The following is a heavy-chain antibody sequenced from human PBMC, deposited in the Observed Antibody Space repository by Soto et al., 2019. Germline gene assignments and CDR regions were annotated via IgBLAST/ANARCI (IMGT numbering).Heavy chain of an antibody. CDR3: ASDATADDAFDI. J-gene: IGHJ3*02. CDR1: GFTFSSYS. V-gene: IGHV3-21*01. CDR2: ISSSSRYI. Sequence: PGRSLRLSCAASGFTFSSYSMTWVCQAPGKGLEWVSSISSSSRYIYCADSVKGRFTISRDNAKNSLYLQMDSLRAEDTAVYYCASDATADDAFDIWGQGTMVTVSS.